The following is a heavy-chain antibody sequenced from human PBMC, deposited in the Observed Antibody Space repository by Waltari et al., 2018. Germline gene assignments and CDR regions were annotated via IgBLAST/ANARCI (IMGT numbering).Heavy chain of an antibody. CDR1: GFTFSSYS. CDR2: ISSSSSTI. Sequence: EVQLVESGGGLVQPGGSLRLSCAASGFTFSSYSMNWVRQAPGKGLEWVSYISSSSSTIYYADSVKGRFTISRDNAKNSLYLQMNSLRAEDTAVYYCASASNYYDSSGYYFYWGQGTLVTVSS. J-gene: IGHJ4*02. D-gene: IGHD3-22*01. V-gene: IGHV3-48*04. CDR3: ASASNYYDSSGYYFY.